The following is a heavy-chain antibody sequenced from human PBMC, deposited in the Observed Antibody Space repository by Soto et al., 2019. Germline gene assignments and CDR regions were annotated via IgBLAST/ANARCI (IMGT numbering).Heavy chain of an antibody. CDR1: GGSISYYY. CDR2: IYYSGNT. D-gene: IGHD5-12*01. Sequence: PSDTLSLTCTVSGGSISYYYWGWIRQPPGKGLEWIGSIYYSGNTHYNPSLKSLVTISVDTSMNHFSLNLDSVTAVDSAVYYCVRGGYVHAFDYWGQGALVTVSS. CDR3: VRGGYVHAFDY. V-gene: IGHV4-59*01. J-gene: IGHJ4*02.